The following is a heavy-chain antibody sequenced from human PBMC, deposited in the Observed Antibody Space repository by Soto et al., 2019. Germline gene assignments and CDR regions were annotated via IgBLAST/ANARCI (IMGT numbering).Heavy chain of an antibody. J-gene: IGHJ4*02. V-gene: IGHV4-34*01. CDR1: GGSFSGYY. CDR3: ARGRQCSGGSCYSGGSDY. CDR2: INHSGST. Sequence: SETLSLTCAVYGGSFSGYYWSWIRQPPGKGLEWIGEINHSGSTNYNPSLKSRVTISVDTSKNQFSLKLSSVTAADTAVYYCARGRQCSGGSCYSGGSDYWGQGTLVTVSS. D-gene: IGHD2-15*01.